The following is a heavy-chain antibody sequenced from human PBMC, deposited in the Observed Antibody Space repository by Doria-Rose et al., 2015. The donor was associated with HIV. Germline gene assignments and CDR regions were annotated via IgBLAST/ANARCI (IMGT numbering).Heavy chain of an antibody. D-gene: IGHD2-2*01. V-gene: IGHV1-3*01. CDR3: AKDRVRVVQAATTLDF. CDR2: INVDNGNT. CDR1: GYTFTRYA. Sequence: QVQLVQSGAEVKKPGASVRVPCKASGYTFTRYAMHWVRQAPGQRPEWMGWINVDNGNTAYSQKFQGRLTTTRDTSASTAYMELSSLTSDDTAIYYCAKDRVRVVQAATTLDFWGQGTLVTVSS. J-gene: IGHJ4*02.